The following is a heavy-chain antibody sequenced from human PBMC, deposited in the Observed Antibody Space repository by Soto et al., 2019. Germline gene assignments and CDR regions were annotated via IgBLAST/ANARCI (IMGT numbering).Heavy chain of an antibody. CDR2: INHSGST. CDR3: ARDPSSSSRWFDP. CDR1: GGSFSGYY. D-gene: IGHD6-6*01. Sequence: SETLSLTCAVYGGSFSGYYWSWIRQPPGKGLEWIGEINHSGSTNYNPSLKSRVTISVDTSKNQFSLKLSSVTAADTAVYYCARDPSSSSRWFDPWGQGTLVPVSP. V-gene: IGHV4-34*01. J-gene: IGHJ5*02.